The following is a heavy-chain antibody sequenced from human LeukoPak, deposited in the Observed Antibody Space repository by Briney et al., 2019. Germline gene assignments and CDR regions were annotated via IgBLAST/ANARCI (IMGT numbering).Heavy chain of an antibody. CDR2: INPNSGGT. CDR3: ARAGSSSRKKCCDP. CDR1: GYTFTGYY. J-gene: IGHJ5*02. D-gene: IGHD6-13*01. V-gene: IGHV1-2*02. Sequence: ASVKVSCKASGYTFTGYYMHWVRQAPGQGLEWMGWINPNSGGTNNAQKLQGRVTMTRDTSTSTAYMELSRLRSDDTAVYYCARAGSSSRKKCCDPWGQGTLVTVSS.